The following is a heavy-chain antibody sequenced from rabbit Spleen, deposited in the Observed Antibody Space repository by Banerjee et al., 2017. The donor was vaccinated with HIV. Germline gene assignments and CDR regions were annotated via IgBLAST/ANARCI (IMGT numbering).Heavy chain of an antibody. CDR1: GFSFSSDYY. Sequence: QSLEESGGDLVKPGASLTLTCTASGFSFSSDYYICWVRQAPGKGLEWIACINVLDIKWIYYASWAKGQFTISKISSTTVTLQMTSLTAADTATYFCARNVDGASGYTAFKLWGPGTLVTVS. CDR3: ARNVDGASGYTAFKL. CDR2: INVLDIKWI. V-gene: IGHV1S40*01. J-gene: IGHJ4*01. D-gene: IGHD1-1*01.